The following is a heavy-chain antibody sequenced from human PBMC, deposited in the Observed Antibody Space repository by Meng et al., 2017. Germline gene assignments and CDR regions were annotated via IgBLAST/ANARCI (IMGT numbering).Heavy chain of an antibody. CDR2: ISGSGGST. J-gene: IGHJ4*02. CDR3: VFQPVAGTGYDY. Sequence: VQLVESGGGLVRPGGSLRLSCAASGFTFSSYAMSWVRQAPGKGLEWVSAISGSGGSTYYADSVKGRFTISRDNSKNTLYLQMNSLRAEDTAVYYCVFQPVAGTGYDYWGQGTLVTVSS. CDR1: GFTFSSYA. V-gene: IGHV3-23*04. D-gene: IGHD6-19*01.